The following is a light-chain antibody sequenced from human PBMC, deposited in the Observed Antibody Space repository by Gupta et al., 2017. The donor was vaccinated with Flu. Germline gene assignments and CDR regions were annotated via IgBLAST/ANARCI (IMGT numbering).Light chain of an antibody. CDR2: ENN. CDR1: SSNIGNNY. CDR3: GTWDNSLSAKV. J-gene: IGLJ3*02. V-gene: IGLV1-51*02. Sequence: KVTISCSGSSSNIGNNYVSWSQQLPGTAPRLLIYENNKRPAGIPDRFSGSKSGTSATLGITGLQTGDEADYYCGTWDNSLSAKVFGGGTKLTVL.